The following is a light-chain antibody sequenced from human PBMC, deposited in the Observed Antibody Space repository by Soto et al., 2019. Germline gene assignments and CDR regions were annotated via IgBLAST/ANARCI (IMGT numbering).Light chain of an antibody. J-gene: IGKJ2*01. CDR3: QQYYSIPPT. Sequence: DIVMTQSPDSLAVSLGERATINCKSSQSVLYSSNNNNYLAWYQQKPGQPPTLLIYWASTRESGVPDRFSGSGSGTDFTLTISSLQAEDVAVYYCQQYYSIPPTFGQGTKLEIK. CDR1: QSVLYSSNNNNY. V-gene: IGKV4-1*01. CDR2: WAS.